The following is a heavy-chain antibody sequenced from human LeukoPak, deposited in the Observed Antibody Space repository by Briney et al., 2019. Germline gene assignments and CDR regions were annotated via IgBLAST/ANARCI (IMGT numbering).Heavy chain of an antibody. D-gene: IGHD3-22*01. CDR1: GFTFRSYG. CDR2: ISYDGSNE. V-gene: IGHV3-30*03. Sequence: GGSLRLSCAASGFTFRSYGMHWVRQAPGKGLEWVAVISYDGSNEYYVDSVKGRFTISRDNSKNTLYLQTDSLRAEDTAVYYCARAPSGYYPYFDYWGQGTLVTVSS. J-gene: IGHJ4*02. CDR3: ARAPSGYYPYFDY.